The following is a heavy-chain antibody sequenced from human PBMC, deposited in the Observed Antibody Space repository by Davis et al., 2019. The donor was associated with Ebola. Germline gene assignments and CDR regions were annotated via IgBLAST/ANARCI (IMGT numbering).Heavy chain of an antibody. Sequence: ASVKVSCKSSGYTFSSYGVTWVRQAPGQGLEWLGWISAYNGDIKYAQKFQGRVTMTTDTSTSTAYMELRSLRSDDTAVYYCARSPAMVGWLPDYWDQGTLVTVSS. CDR2: ISAYNGDI. CDR3: ARSPAMVGWLPDY. J-gene: IGHJ4*02. CDR1: GYTFSSYG. V-gene: IGHV1-18*04. D-gene: IGHD5-18*01.